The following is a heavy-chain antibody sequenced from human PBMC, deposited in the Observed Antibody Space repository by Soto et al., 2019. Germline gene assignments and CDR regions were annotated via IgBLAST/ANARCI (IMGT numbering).Heavy chain of an antibody. J-gene: IGHJ2*01. CDR3: ARLRLAATANWYFDL. V-gene: IGHV4-61*01. D-gene: IGHD4-17*01. CDR1: GGSVSSGRYY. CDR2: VYYSGST. Sequence: QVQLQESGPGLVKPSETLSLTCTVSGGSVSSGRYYWSWIRQPPGKGLEWIGYVYYSGSTNYNPSLTSRVTESVDTSKNQFSLKLSSVTAADTAVYYCARLRLAATANWYFDLWRRGTLVTVSS.